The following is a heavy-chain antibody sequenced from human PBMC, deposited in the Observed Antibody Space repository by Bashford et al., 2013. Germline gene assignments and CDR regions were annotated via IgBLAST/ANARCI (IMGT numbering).Heavy chain of an antibody. CDR1: GYTFTSYG. CDR3: ARDLDVDDSGSSIFDY. V-gene: IGHV1-18*01. J-gene: IGHJ4*02. CDR2: ISAYNGNT. D-gene: IGHD1-26*01. Sequence: VASVKVSCKASGYTFTSYGISWVRQAPGQGLEWMGWISAYNGNTNYAQKLQGRVTMTTDTSTSTAYMELRSLRSDDTAVYYCARDLDVDDSGSSIFDYWGQGTLVTVSS.